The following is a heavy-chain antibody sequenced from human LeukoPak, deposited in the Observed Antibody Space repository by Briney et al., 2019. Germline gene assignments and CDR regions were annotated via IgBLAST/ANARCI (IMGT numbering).Heavy chain of an antibody. CDR1: GFIFSSYG. D-gene: IGHD1-26*01. CDR3: AKDTWEVGATSEIDY. Sequence: GGSLKLSCATSGFIFSSYGIHWVRQAPGKGLEWVAFIRYDGSDKYYADSVKGRFTISRDNSKNKVYLQMNSLRAEDTAVYYCAKDTWEVGATSEIDYWGQGTLVTVSS. J-gene: IGHJ4*02. V-gene: IGHV3-30*02. CDR2: IRYDGSDK.